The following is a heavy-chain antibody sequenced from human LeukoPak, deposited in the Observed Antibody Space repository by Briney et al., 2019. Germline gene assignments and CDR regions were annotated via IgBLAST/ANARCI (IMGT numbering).Heavy chain of an antibody. D-gene: IGHD3-16*01. CDR1: GGSFSGYY. V-gene: IGHV4-34*01. CDR3: ARVLPGLAFDI. J-gene: IGHJ3*02. CDR2: INHSGST. Sequence: SETLSLTCAVYGGSFSGYYWSWIRQPPGKGLEWIGEINHSGSTNYNPSLKSRVTISVDTSKNQFSLKLSSVTAADTATYYCARVLPGLAFDIWGQGTMVTVSS.